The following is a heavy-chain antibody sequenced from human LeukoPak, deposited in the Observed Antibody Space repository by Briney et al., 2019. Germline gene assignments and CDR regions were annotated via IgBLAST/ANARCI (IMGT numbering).Heavy chain of an antibody. V-gene: IGHV3-23*03. CDR2: IYSDGGT. Sequence: GGSLRLSCAASGFTFSSSAMSWVRQAPGKGLEWVSVIYSDGGTFYSDSVKGRFTISRDYSKSTLYLQMNSLRADDTAVYYCARDSNGPAFWGQGTLVTVSS. CDR3: ARDSNGPAF. J-gene: IGHJ4*02. D-gene: IGHD6-19*01. CDR1: GFTFSSSA.